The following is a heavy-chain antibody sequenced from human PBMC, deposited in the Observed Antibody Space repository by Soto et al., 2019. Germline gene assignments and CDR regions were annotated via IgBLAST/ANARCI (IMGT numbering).Heavy chain of an antibody. J-gene: IGHJ4*02. Sequence: SETLSLTCTVSGGSISSSSYYWGWIRQPPGKGLEWIGSIYYSGSTYYNPSLKSRVTISVDTSKNQFSLKLSSVTAADTAVYYCARHTPPGVATISFWGQGTLVTVSS. CDR1: GGSISSSSYY. CDR2: IYYSGST. D-gene: IGHD5-12*01. CDR3: ARHTPPGVATISF. V-gene: IGHV4-39*01.